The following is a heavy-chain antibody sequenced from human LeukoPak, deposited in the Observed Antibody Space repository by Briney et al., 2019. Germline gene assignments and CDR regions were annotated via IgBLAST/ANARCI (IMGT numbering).Heavy chain of an antibody. CDR1: GDSVSSNSAA. CDR2: TYYRSKWYN. CDR3: ARGGGTMIVGADAFDI. Sequence: SQTLSLTCAISGDSVSSNSAAWDWIRQSPSRGLEWLGRTYYRSKWYNDYAVSVKSRITINPDTSKNQFSLQLNSVTPEDTAVYYCARGGGTMIVGADAFDIWGQGTMVTVSS. J-gene: IGHJ3*02. D-gene: IGHD3-22*01. V-gene: IGHV6-1*01.